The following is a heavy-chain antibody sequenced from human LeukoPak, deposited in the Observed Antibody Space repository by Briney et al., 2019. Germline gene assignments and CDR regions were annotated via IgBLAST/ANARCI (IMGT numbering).Heavy chain of an antibody. J-gene: IGHJ3*02. Sequence: TGGSLRLSCAASGFTFSSYWMSWVRQAPGKGLEWVANIKQDGSEKYYVDSVKGRFTISRDNAKNSPYLQMNSLRAEDTAVYYCARESKVDAFDIWGQGTMVTVSS. CDR3: ARESKVDAFDI. V-gene: IGHV3-7*01. CDR2: IKQDGSEK. CDR1: GFTFSSYW.